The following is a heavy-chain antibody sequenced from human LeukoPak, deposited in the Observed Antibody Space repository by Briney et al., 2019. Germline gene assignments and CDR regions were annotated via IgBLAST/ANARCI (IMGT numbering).Heavy chain of an antibody. CDR3: ARYCSSTSCFRYYYYYYMDV. CDR2: ISSSGSTI. CDR1: GFTFSDYY. D-gene: IGHD2-2*01. V-gene: IGHV3-11*04. Sequence: GGSLRLSCAASGFTFSDYYMNWIRQAPGKGLEWVSYISSSGSTIYYADSVKGRFTISRDNAKNSLYLQMNSLRAEDTAVYYCARYCSSTSCFRYYYYYYMDVWGKGTTVTVS. J-gene: IGHJ6*03.